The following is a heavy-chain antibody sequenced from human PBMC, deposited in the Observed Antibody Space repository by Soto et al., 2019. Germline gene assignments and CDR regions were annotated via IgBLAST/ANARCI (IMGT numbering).Heavy chain of an antibody. Sequence: QVQRVQSGAEVKKPGASVKVSCKASGYTFSNYDITWVRQAPGQGLEWMGWISTYSGNTNYAQKLQGRVTMTTDTSTSTAYMELRSLRSDDTAVYYCARARTTVTTESGYWGQGTLVTVSS. CDR1: GYTFSNYD. J-gene: IGHJ4*02. CDR3: ARARTTVTTESGY. V-gene: IGHV1-18*01. D-gene: IGHD4-17*01. CDR2: ISTYSGNT.